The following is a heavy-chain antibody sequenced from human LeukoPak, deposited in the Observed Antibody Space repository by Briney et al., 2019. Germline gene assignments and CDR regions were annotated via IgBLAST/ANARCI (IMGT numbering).Heavy chain of an antibody. CDR3: ARGGRGSAAVVAPRSFDI. CDR1: GLTVSSIH. J-gene: IGHJ3*02. CDR2: TYTCGNS. D-gene: IGHD3-22*01. Sequence: GGSLRLSCAASGLTVSSIHMVWVRQAPGKGLEWVSVTYTCGNSYYADSVKGRFIISRDISKNTLYLQMNSLRAEDSALYYCARGGRGSAAVVAPRSFDIWGQGTMVTVSS. V-gene: IGHV3-53*01.